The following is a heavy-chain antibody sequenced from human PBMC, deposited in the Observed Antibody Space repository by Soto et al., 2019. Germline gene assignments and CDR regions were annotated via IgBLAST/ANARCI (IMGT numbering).Heavy chain of an antibody. CDR3: AGEIQYYYDSSGYAWLYGMDV. CDR2: INAGNGNT. CDR1: GYTFTSYA. Sequence: ASVKVSCKASGYTFTSYAMHWVRQAPGQRLEWMGWINAGNGNTKYSQKFQGRVTITRDTSASTAYMELSSLRSEDTAVYYCAGEIQYYYDSSGYAWLYGMDVWGQGTTVTVSS. V-gene: IGHV1-3*01. D-gene: IGHD3-22*01. J-gene: IGHJ6*02.